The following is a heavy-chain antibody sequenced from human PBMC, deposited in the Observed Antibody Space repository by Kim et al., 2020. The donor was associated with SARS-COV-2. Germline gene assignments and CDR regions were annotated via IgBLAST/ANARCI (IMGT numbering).Heavy chain of an antibody. CDR3: ARTYYYDSSGYYLSFLPDY. CDR1: GGSISSSSYY. Sequence: SETLSLTCTVSGGSISSSSYYWGWIRQPPWKGLEWIGSIYYSGSTYYNPSLKSRVTISVDTSKNQFSLKLSSVTAADTAVYYCARTYYYDSSGYYLSFLPDYWGQGTLVTVSS. CDR2: IYYSGST. V-gene: IGHV4-39*01. J-gene: IGHJ4*02. D-gene: IGHD3-22*01.